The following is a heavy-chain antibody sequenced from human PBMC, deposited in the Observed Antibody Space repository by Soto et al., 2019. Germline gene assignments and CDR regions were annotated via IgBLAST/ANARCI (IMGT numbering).Heavy chain of an antibody. D-gene: IGHD4-17*01. CDR2: IIPILGIA. CDR1: GGTFSSYT. V-gene: IGHV1-69*04. CDR3: ARDYAPQTVTTPPWFDP. Sequence: ASVKVSCKASGGTFSSYTISWVRQAPGQGLEWMGRIIPILGIANYAQKFQGRVTITADKSTSTAYMGLSSLRSEDTAVYYCARDYAPQTVTTPPWFDPWGQGTLVTVSS. J-gene: IGHJ5*02.